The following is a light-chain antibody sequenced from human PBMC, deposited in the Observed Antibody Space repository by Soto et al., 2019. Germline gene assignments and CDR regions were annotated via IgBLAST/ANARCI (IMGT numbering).Light chain of an antibody. CDR3: SSYTSSGTYV. CDR1: SSDVGAYNY. V-gene: IGLV2-14*01. J-gene: IGLJ1*01. CDR2: EVS. Sequence: QSALTQPASVSGSPGQSITISCTGTSSDVGAYNYVSWYQQHPGKAPKLMIYEVSNRPSGVSNRFSGSKSVNTASLTISGLQAEDEADYYCSSYTSSGTYVFGTGTKVTVL.